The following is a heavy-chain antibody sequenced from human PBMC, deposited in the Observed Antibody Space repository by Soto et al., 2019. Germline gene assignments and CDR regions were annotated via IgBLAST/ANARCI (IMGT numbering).Heavy chain of an antibody. Sequence: PSETLSPTCAVSGGSISGGGFSWSWIRQPPGKGLEWIGYILHTGGTQYNPSLKSRVSMSVDKSKNQFSLHLTSVTAADTAVYYCARLQFGEGFDYWGQGALVTVSS. D-gene: IGHD3-10*01. V-gene: IGHV4-30-2*01. J-gene: IGHJ4*02. CDR2: ILHTGGT. CDR3: ARLQFGEGFDY. CDR1: GGSISGGGFS.